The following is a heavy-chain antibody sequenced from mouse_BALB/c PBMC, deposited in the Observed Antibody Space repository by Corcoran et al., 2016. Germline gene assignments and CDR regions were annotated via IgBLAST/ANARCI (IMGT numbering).Heavy chain of an antibody. D-gene: IGHD1-1*01. V-gene: IGHV14-3*02. CDR1: GFNIKDTY. CDR3: ARDYGSSMGY. J-gene: IGHJ2*01. Sequence: EVQLQQSGAELVKPGASVKLSCTASGFNIKDTYMHWVKQRPEQGLEWIGRIVPANGNTKYDPKFQGKATITADTSSNTAYLRLSSLTSEDTAVYYCARDYGSSMGYWGQGTTLTVSS. CDR2: IVPANGNT.